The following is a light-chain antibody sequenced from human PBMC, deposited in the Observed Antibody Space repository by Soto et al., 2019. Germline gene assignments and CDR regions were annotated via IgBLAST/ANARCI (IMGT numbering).Light chain of an antibody. CDR3: QQYDNWPSVT. CDR2: GTS. J-gene: IGKJ4*01. CDR1: QSVGRS. V-gene: IGKV3-15*01. Sequence: EIVLTQSPATLSVSPGERATLSCRASQSVGRSLAWYQQKPGQAPRLLIYGTSARATGIPATFSGSGSGTELTLTISSLQSEDFAIYYCQQYDNWPSVTFGGGTQVDIK.